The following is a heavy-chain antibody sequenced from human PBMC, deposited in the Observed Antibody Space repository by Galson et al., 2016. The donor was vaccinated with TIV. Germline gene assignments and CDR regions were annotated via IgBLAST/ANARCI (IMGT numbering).Heavy chain of an antibody. CDR1: GYPVTSHY. J-gene: IGHJ4*02. CDR2: INPSGGGT. V-gene: IGHV1-46*01. D-gene: IGHD2-21*02. Sequence: SVKVSCKASGYPVTSHYMHWVRQGPAQGLEWMGIINPSGGGTTYAQNFQGRLTLTRDTSTSTVYMELSSLRSDDTAVYYCARTQSCGGDCYYFDYWGQGALVTVSS. CDR3: ARTQSCGGDCYYFDY.